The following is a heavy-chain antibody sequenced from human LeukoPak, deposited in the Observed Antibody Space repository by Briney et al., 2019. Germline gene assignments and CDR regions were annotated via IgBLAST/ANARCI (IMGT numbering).Heavy chain of an antibody. Sequence: PGGSLRLSCAASGFTFDDYGMSWVRQAPGKGLEWVGRIKSKTDGGTTDYAAPVKGRFTISRDDSKNTLYLQMNSLKTEDTAVYYCTTGGAGVYPYYYYYMDVWGKGTTVTVSS. CDR3: TTGGAGVYPYYYYYMDV. V-gene: IGHV3-15*01. CDR1: GFTFDDYG. D-gene: IGHD5/OR15-5a*01. J-gene: IGHJ6*03. CDR2: IKSKTDGGTT.